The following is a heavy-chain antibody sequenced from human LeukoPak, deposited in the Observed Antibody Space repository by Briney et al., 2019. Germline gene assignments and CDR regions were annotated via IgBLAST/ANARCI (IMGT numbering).Heavy chain of an antibody. J-gene: IGHJ4*02. Sequence: MASQTLSLTCTVSGGSTSSGGYYWSWIRQHPGKGLEWIGYIYYSGSTYYNPSLKSRVTISVDTSKNQFSLKLSSVTAADTAVYYCARDGGFWSGYHYFDYWGQGTLVTVSS. D-gene: IGHD3-3*01. CDR2: IYYSGST. CDR1: GGSTSSGGYY. V-gene: IGHV4-31*03. CDR3: ARDGGFWSGYHYFDY.